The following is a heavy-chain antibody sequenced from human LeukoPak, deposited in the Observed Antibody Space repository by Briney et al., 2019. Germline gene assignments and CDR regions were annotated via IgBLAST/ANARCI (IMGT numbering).Heavy chain of an antibody. CDR1: GYSFTSLW. CDR2: IYPGDSDT. CDR3: ARRSGRPFDY. D-gene: IGHD1-14*01. V-gene: IGHV5-51*01. Sequence: GQSLKISCKGSGYSFTSLWIGWVRQTPGKDLEWMGIIYPGDSDTRYTPSFQGQVTISADKSISTAYLEWSNLKASDTAIYYCARRSGRPFDYWGQGTLVTASS. J-gene: IGHJ4*02.